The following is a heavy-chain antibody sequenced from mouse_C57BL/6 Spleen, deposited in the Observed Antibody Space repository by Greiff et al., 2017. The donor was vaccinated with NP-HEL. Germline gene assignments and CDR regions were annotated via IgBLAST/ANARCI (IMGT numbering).Heavy chain of an antibody. CDR2: IWSGGST. V-gene: IGHV2-2*01. D-gene: IGHD2-4*01. J-gene: IGHJ4*01. Sequence: VKLKESGPGLVQPLQSLSITCTVSGFSLTSYGVHWVRQSPGKGLEWLGVIWSGGSTDYNAAFISRLSISKDNSKSQVFFKMNSLQADDTAIYYCAREPLYYDYDDDAMDYWGQGTSVTVSS. CDR1: GFSLTSYG. CDR3: AREPLYYDYDDDAMDY.